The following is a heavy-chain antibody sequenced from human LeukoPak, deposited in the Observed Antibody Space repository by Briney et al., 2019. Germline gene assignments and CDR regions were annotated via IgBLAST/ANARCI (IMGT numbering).Heavy chain of an antibody. CDR1: GYTFTSYD. CDR3: ARAMGVNYDFWSGYFSNYYYYMDV. V-gene: IGHV1-8*01. D-gene: IGHD3-3*01. J-gene: IGHJ6*03. CDR2: MNPNSGNT. Sequence: ASVKVSCKASGYTFTSYDINWVRQATGQGLEWMGWMNPNSGNTGYAQKFQGRVTMTRNTSISTAYMELSSLRSEDTAVYYCARAMGVNYDFWSGYFSNYYYYMDVWGKGTTVTVSS.